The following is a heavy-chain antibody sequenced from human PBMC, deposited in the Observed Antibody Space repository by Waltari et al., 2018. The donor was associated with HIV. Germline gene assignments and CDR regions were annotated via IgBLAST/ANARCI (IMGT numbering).Heavy chain of an antibody. CDR2: INHSGST. CDR3: ASRGDDILTGNYYYYGMDV. V-gene: IGHV4-34*01. CDR1: GGSFRGYY. D-gene: IGHD3-9*01. Sequence: QVQLQQWGAGLLKPSETLSLTCAVYGGSFRGYYWSWIRQPPGKGLEWIGEINHSGSTNYNPSLKSRVTISVDTSKNQFSLKLSSVTAADTTVYYCASRGDDILTGNYYYYGMDVWGQGTTVTVSS. J-gene: IGHJ6*02.